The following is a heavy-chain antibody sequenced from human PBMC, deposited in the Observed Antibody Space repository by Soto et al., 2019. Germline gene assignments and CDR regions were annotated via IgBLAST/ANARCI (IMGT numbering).Heavy chain of an antibody. V-gene: IGHV3-30*18. CDR2: ISDDGSNK. CDR3: AKDRRPNYYYGMDV. Sequence: QVQLVESGGGVVQPGRSLRLSCAASGFTFSSYGMHWVRQAPGKGLEWVEVISDDGSNKYYADSVKGRFTISRDNSKNTLYLQMTSLRAEDTAVYYCAKDRRPNYYYGMDVWGQGTTVTVSS. CDR1: GFTFSSYG. D-gene: IGHD6-25*01. J-gene: IGHJ6*02.